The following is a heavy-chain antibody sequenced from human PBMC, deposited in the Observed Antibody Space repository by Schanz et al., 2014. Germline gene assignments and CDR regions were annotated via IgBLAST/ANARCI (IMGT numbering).Heavy chain of an antibody. CDR1: GYTFSNDD. Sequence: QVHLVQSGAELRKPGTSVKVSCKTSGYTFSNDDINWVRQAIGQGLEWMGWISAYNGNTNYAQKLQGRVTMTTDTSTSTAYMELRSLRSDDTAVYYCAKHVRSLTGNDYWGQGTLVTVSS. D-gene: IGHD3-9*01. V-gene: IGHV1-18*01. CDR2: ISAYNGNT. J-gene: IGHJ4*02. CDR3: AKHVRSLTGNDY.